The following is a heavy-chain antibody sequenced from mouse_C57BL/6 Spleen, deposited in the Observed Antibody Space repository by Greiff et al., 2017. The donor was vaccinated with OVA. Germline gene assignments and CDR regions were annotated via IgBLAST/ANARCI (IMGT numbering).Heavy chain of an antibody. V-gene: IGHV5-16*01. Sequence: EVKLVESEGGLVQPGSSMKLSCTASGFTFSDYYMAWVRQVPEKGLEWVANINYDGSSTYYLDSLKSRFIISRDNAKNILYLQMSSLKSEDTATYYCARAQVGRYFDYWGQGTTLTVSS. CDR1: GFTFSDYY. CDR3: ARAQVGRYFDY. J-gene: IGHJ2*01. D-gene: IGHD3-2*02. CDR2: INYDGSST.